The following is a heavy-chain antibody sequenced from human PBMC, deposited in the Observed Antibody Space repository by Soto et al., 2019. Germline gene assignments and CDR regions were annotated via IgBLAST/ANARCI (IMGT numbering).Heavy chain of an antibody. CDR2: IIPLFGTT. V-gene: IGHV1-69*01. CDR3: AAELGFGKLSVV. CDR1: GDTFKNCV. D-gene: IGHD3-10*01. Sequence: QVQVVQSGVEVRRPGSSVKVSCKASGDTFKNCVISWVRQAPGQDLEWMGGIIPLFGTTDFAQRFQGRLTIPTDESTTTAYMELSRLRSEDTATYYCAAELGFGKLSVVWGQGTKDIGSS. J-gene: IGHJ6*02.